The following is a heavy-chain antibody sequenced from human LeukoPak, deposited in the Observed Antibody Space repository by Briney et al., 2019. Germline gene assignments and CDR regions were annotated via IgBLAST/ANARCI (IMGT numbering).Heavy chain of an antibody. CDR2: ISGSGGST. CDR3: AKDEEPYSSSDPLDY. J-gene: IGHJ4*02. V-gene: IGHV3-23*01. D-gene: IGHD6-6*01. Sequence: GGSLRLSCAASGFTFSSYAMHWVRQAPGKGLEWVSAISGSGGSTYYADSVKGRFTISRDNSKNTLYLQMNSLRAEDTAVYYCAKDEEPYSSSDPLDYWGQGTLVTVSS. CDR1: GFTFSSYA.